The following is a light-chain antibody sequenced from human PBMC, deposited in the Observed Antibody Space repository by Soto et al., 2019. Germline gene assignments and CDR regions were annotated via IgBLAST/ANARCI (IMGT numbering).Light chain of an antibody. J-gene: IGLJ2*01. Sequence: QAVVTQEPSLTVSPGGTVTLTCASSTAAVTSGYSPNWFQQKPGQAPRALIYSTTNKYSWTPARFSGSLLGGKAALTLSGVQPDDEADYYCLLYYASAHVVIFGAGTKLTVL. V-gene: IGLV7-43*01. CDR1: TAAVTSGYS. CDR2: STT. CDR3: LLYYASAHVVI.